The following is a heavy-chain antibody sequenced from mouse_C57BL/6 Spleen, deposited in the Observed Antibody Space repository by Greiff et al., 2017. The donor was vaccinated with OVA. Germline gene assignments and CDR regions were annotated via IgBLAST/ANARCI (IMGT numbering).Heavy chain of an antibody. V-gene: IGHV3-6*01. CDR1: GYSITSGYY. Sequence: DVQLQESGPGLVKPSQSLSLTCSVTGYSITSGYYWNWIRQFPGNKLEWMGYLSYDGSNNYNPSLKNRISITRDTSKNQFFLKLNSVTTEDTATYYCARGPLRRFDYWGQGTTLTVSS. J-gene: IGHJ2*01. CDR2: LSYDGSN. CDR3: ARGPLRRFDY. D-gene: IGHD1-2*01.